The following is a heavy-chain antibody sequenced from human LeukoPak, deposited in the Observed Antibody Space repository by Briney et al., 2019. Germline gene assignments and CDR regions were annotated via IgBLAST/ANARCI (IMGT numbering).Heavy chain of an antibody. V-gene: IGHV3-74*01. CDR1: GFTFSTDW. J-gene: IGHJ4*02. Sequence: GGSLRLSCVASGFTFSTDWMHWVRQAPGKGLVWASRINPDGTSTKYADSVKGRFTISRDNAQNTLSLQMNSLRAEDTAVYYCAREVGGSRDYWGQGTLVTVSS. CDR2: INPDGTST. CDR3: AREVGGSRDY. D-gene: IGHD1-26*01.